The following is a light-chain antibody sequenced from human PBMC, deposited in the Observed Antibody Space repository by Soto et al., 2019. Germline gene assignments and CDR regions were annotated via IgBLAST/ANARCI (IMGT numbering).Light chain of an antibody. CDR1: SSDVGGYNY. V-gene: IGLV2-8*01. J-gene: IGLJ2*01. CDR3: SSYAGSSNHVV. CDR2: EVT. Sequence: QSALTQPPSASGSPGQSVTISCTGTSSDVGGYNYVSWYQQHPGKAPKLMIFEVTKRPSGVPGRFSGSKSGNTASLTVSGLQSEDEADYYCSSYAGSSNHVVFRGGTKLTVL.